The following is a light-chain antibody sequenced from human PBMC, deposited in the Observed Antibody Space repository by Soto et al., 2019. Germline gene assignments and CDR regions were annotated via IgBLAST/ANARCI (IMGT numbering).Light chain of an antibody. J-gene: IGKJ1*01. CDR3: QQYGSSPGWT. V-gene: IGKV3-15*01. Sequence: EIVRTQSPVTLSVSPGESDTLSCMASQSVTNSYLAWYQQKPGQAPRLLIFGASTRAAGIPARFSGSGSGTEFALTISSLQSEDFAVYYCQQYGSSPGWTVGKGNKGDIK. CDR1: QSVTNSY. CDR2: GAS.